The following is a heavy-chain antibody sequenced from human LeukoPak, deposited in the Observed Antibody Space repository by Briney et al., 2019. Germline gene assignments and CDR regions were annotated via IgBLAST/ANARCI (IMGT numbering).Heavy chain of an antibody. Sequence: GGSLRLSCAASGFTFSSYDMSWVRQAPGKGLEWVSAISGSGSSTYYADSVKGRFTISRDNSKNTLYLQMNSLKTEDTAVYYCTTQSYYYDSSGYAFDIWGQGTLVTVSS. CDR2: ISGSGSST. V-gene: IGHV3-23*01. CDR3: TTQSYYYDSSGYAFDI. J-gene: IGHJ3*02. D-gene: IGHD3-22*01. CDR1: GFTFSSYD.